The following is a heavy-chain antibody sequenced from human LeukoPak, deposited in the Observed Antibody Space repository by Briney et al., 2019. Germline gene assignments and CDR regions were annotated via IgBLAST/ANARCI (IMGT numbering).Heavy chain of an antibody. D-gene: IGHD4-23*01. Sequence: ASVKVSCKASGYMFTSYGISWVRQAPGQGLEWMGWISAYTGNTNSAQKLQGRVTMTTDTSTSTAYMELRSLRSDDTAVYYCARDGVRWELSSAIDIWGQGTMVTVS. CDR1: GYMFTSYG. CDR3: ARDGVRWELSSAIDI. V-gene: IGHV1-18*01. J-gene: IGHJ3*02. CDR2: ISAYTGNT.